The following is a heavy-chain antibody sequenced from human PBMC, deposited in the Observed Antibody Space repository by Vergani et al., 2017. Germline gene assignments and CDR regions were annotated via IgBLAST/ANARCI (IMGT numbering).Heavy chain of an antibody. D-gene: IGHD3-3*02. CDR2: IYYSGST. V-gene: IGHV4-59*01. CDR3: ASSMLRVNWFDP. Sequence: QVQLQESGPGLVKPSETLSLTCTVSGGSISSYYWSWIRPPPGKGLEWIGYIYYSGSTNYTPSLTSRVTRSVDTSKNQFSLKLSSVTAADTAVYYCASSMLRVNWFDPWGQGTLVTVSS. CDR1: GGSISSYY. J-gene: IGHJ5*02.